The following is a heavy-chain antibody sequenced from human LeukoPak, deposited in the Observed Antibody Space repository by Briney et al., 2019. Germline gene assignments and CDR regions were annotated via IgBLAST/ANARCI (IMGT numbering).Heavy chain of an antibody. CDR2: INTNSGGT. CDR3: ASRYCSDTLCYFFDY. CDR1: GYMFIDYY. V-gene: IGHV1-2*02. Sequence: ASVKVSCKASGYMFIDYYMHWVRQAPGHGREWMGWINTNSGGTDYVQKFQGRVTITRDTSISTAYMELNRLTSDDTAVYYCASRYCSDTLCYFFDYWGQGTQVTVSS. D-gene: IGHD2-8*01. J-gene: IGHJ4*02.